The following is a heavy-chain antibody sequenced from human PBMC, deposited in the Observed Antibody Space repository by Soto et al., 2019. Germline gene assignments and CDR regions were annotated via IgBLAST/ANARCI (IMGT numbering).Heavy chain of an antibody. CDR3: ARDQDSGYVINLLYFYNMDV. J-gene: IGHJ6*02. CDR2: IIPIFGTA. V-gene: IGHV1-69*12. D-gene: IGHD5-12*01. CDR1: GGTFSSYA. Sequence: QVQLVQSGAEVKKPGSSVKVSCKGSGGTFSSYAISWVRQAPGQGLEWMGGIIPIFGTANYAQKFQGRVTITADESTSTAYMELSSLRSEDTAVYYCARDQDSGYVINLLYFYNMDVWGQGTTVTVSS.